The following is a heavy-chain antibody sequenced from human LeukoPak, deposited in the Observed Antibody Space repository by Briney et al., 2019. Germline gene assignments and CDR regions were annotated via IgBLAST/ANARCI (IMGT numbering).Heavy chain of an antibody. CDR2: INSDGGST. CDR1: GFTFSSYW. CDR3: ARRIQGMAPYYFDY. D-gene: IGHD5-24*01. Sequence: GGSLRLSCTASGFTFSSYWMHWVRQALGKGLMWVSRINSDGGSTSYADSVKGRFTISRDNAKNTLYLQMNSLRAEDTAVYYCARRIQGMAPYYFDYWGQGTLVTVSS. J-gene: IGHJ4*02. V-gene: IGHV3-74*01.